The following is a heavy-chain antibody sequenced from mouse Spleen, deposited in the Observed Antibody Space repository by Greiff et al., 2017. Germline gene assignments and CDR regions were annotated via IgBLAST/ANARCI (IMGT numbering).Heavy chain of an antibody. CDR2: IRNKANGYTT. V-gene: IGHV7-3*01. CDR1: GFTFTDYY. Sequence: EVMLVESGGGLVQPGGSLSLSCAASGFTFTDYYMSWVRQPPGKALEWLGFIRNKANGYTTEYSASVKGRFTISRDNSQSILYLQMNALRAEDSATYYCARGGNYYAMDYWGQGTSVTVSS. J-gene: IGHJ4*01. CDR3: ARGGNYYAMDY. D-gene: IGHD1-1*02.